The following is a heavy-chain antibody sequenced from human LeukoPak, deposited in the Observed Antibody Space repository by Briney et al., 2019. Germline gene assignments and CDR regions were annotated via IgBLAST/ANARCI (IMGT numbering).Heavy chain of an antibody. CDR1: GFTFSSYA. D-gene: IGHD5-18*01. J-gene: IGHJ4*02. CDR3: AREVLDTAMALGY. V-gene: IGHV3-66*01. CDR2: IYSGGTT. Sequence: GGSLRLSCAVSGFTFSSYAMSWVRQAPGKGLGWVSIIYSGGTTYYADSVKGRFTISRDNSKNTLYLQMNSLRAEDTAVYYCAREVLDTAMALGYWGQGTLVTVSS.